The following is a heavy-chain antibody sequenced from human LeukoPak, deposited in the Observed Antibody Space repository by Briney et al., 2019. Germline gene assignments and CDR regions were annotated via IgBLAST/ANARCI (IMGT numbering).Heavy chain of an antibody. CDR3: ARVSYSSSWCWFDP. Sequence: SETLSLTCTVSGGSISSYYWSWIRRPPGKGLEWIGYIYYSGSTNYNPSLKSRVTISVDTSKNQFSLKLSSVTAADTAVYYCARVSYSSSWCWFDPWGQGTLVTVSS. D-gene: IGHD6-13*01. J-gene: IGHJ5*02. V-gene: IGHV4-59*01. CDR2: IYYSGST. CDR1: GGSISSYY.